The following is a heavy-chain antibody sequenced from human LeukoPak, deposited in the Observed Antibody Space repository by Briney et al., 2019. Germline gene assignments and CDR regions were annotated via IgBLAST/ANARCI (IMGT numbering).Heavy chain of an antibody. D-gene: IGHD3-3*01. Sequence: PGGSLRLSCAASGFTVSNNYMSWVRQAPGKGLEWVSVIYSGGSTYYADSVKGRFTISRDTSKNTLSLQMNSLRAEDTAVYYCASLLYYDFWSGYYNWFDPWGQGTLVTVSS. J-gene: IGHJ5*02. V-gene: IGHV3-53*01. CDR1: GFTVSNNY. CDR3: ASLLYYDFWSGYYNWFDP. CDR2: IYSGGST.